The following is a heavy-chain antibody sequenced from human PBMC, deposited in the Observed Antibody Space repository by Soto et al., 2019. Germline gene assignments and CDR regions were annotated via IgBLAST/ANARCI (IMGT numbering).Heavy chain of an antibody. D-gene: IGHD3-10*01. V-gene: IGHV3-48*03. CDR2: IGSSGSTI. J-gene: IGHJ6*02. CDR1: GFTFSSYE. CDR3: ARDEGRWFGELCRDV. Sequence: PGGSLRLSCAASGFTFSSYEMNWVRQAPGKGLEWVSYIGSSGSTIYYADSVKGRFTISRDNAKNSLYLQMDSLRAEDTAVYYCARDEGRWFGELCRDVWGQGTTVTVS.